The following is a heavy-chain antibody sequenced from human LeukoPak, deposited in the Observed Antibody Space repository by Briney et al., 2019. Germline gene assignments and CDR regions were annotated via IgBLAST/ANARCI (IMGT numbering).Heavy chain of an antibody. J-gene: IGHJ4*02. V-gene: IGHV3-23*01. D-gene: IGHD3-22*01. CDR2: ISGSGGST. CDR3: AKFHYFDSSGYYNYFDY. Sequence: GGSLRLSCTASGFTFINYAMSWVRQAPGKGLEWVSVISGSGGSTYYADSVKGRFTISRDNSKNTLYVQMNSLRAEDTAVYYCAKFHYFDSSGYYNYFDYWGQGTLVTVSS. CDR1: GFTFINYA.